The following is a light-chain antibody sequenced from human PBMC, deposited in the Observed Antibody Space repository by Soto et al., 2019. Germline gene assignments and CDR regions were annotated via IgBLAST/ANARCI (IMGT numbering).Light chain of an antibody. CDR1: QSISSY. Sequence: DIQVTQSPSSLSGSVGDRVTITCRARQSISSYLNCYQQKPGKATKLLIYAASSLQSGVPSRFSGSGSGTDFTLTISSLQPEDFATDYCQQCYITPPITFGQGTRLEIK. V-gene: IGKV1-39*01. CDR3: QQCYITPPIT. J-gene: IGKJ5*01. CDR2: AAS.